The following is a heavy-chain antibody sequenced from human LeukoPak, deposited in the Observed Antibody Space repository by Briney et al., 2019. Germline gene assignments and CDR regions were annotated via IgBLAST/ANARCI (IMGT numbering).Heavy chain of an antibody. CDR3: AKGRSYYPFDY. CDR2: ISGSGGST. Sequence: PGRSLRLSCAASGFTFSSYGMHWVRQAPGKGLDWVSAISGSGGSTYYADSVKGRFTISRDNSKNTLYLQMNSLRAEDTAVYYCAKGRSYYPFDYWGQGTLVTVSS. J-gene: IGHJ4*02. CDR1: GFTFSSYG. V-gene: IGHV3-23*01. D-gene: IGHD1-26*01.